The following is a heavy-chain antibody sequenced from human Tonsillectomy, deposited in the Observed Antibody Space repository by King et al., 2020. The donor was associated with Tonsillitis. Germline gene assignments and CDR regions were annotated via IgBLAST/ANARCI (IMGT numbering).Heavy chain of an antibody. V-gene: IGHV3-48*03. CDR1: GFIFSNYE. J-gene: IGHJ4*02. CDR2: ISRSGDSI. D-gene: IGHD6-19*01. CDR3: ARDLAGSGSDY. Sequence: VQLVESGGGLVQPGGSLRLSCAASGFIFSNYEMNGVRQAPGKGLDWGSYISRSGDSIYYADSVKGRFTISRDNAENTLYLQMNSLSAEDTGLYYCARDLAGSGSDYWGQGTLVTVSS.